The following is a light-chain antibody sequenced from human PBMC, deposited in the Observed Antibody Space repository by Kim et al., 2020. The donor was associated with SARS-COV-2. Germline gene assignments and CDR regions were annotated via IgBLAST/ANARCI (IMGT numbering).Light chain of an antibody. Sequence: SYELTQPPSASVAPGKTARITCGGNNIGSKSVHWYQQKPGPAPVLVIYYDSDRPSGIPERFSGSNSGNTATLTISRVEAGDEADYYCQVWDSSNDSVVFGGGTQLTVL. CDR1: NIGSKS. CDR2: YDS. V-gene: IGLV3-21*04. CDR3: QVWDSSNDSVV. J-gene: IGLJ2*01.